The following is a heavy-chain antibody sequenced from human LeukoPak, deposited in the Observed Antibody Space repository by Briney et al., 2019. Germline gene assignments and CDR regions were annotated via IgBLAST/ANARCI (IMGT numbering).Heavy chain of an antibody. D-gene: IGHD2-2*01. CDR3: ARVPAAPRLYMDV. V-gene: IGHV4-61*01. J-gene: IGHJ6*02. CDR1: GVSVSSGSYY. Sequence: PSETLSLTCTVSGVSVSSGSYYWRWIRQPPGKGLEWIGYIYYSGSTNYNPSLKSRVTISVDTSKNQFSLKLSSVTAADTAVYYCARVPAAPRLYMDVWGQGTTVIVSS. CDR2: IYYSGST.